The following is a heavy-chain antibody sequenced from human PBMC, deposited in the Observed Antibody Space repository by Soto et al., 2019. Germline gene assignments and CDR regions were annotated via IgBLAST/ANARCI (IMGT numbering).Heavy chain of an antibody. V-gene: IGHV1-69*01. J-gene: IGHJ4*02. D-gene: IGHD4-17*01. CDR3: ARGDYGVSGLRYYFDY. CDR1: GGTFSSYA. Sequence: QVQLVQSGAEVKKPGSSVKVSCKASGGTFSSYAISWVRQAPGQGLEWMGGITPIFGTANYAQKFQGRVTITADESTSTAYMELSSLRSEDTAVYYCARGDYGVSGLRYYFDYWGQGTLVTVSS. CDR2: ITPIFGTA.